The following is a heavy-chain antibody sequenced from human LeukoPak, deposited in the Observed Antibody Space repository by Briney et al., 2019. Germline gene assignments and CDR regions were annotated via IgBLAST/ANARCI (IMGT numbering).Heavy chain of an antibody. Sequence: GGSLRLSCAASGFTFSTYAMSWVRQAPGKGPEWVSAISGSGGNTYYADSVKGRFTISRDNSKNTLYLQMNSLRAEDTAVYYCAKDSLRGTKTLFVCWGQGTLVTVSS. CDR1: GFTFSTYA. CDR2: ISGSGGNT. CDR3: AKDSLRGTKTLFVC. V-gene: IGHV3-23*01. J-gene: IGHJ4*02. D-gene: IGHD3-16*01.